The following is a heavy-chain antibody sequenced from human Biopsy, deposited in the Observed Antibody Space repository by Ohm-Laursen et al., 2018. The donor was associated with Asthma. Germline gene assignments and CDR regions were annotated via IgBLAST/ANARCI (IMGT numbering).Heavy chain of an antibody. CDR2: ISSDGHNK. D-gene: IGHD4-23*01. CDR1: GFTFSSYG. J-gene: IGHJ3*02. CDR3: ARESGQDSGGTGAFDR. V-gene: IGHV3-30*03. Sequence: SLGLSCTAPGFTFSSYGMHWVRQAPGKGLEWVALISSDGHNKYYKDSVKGRFTISRDNSKLRLYLEINSLRVEDSAVYYCARESGQDSGGTGAFDRWGQGIMVAVSS.